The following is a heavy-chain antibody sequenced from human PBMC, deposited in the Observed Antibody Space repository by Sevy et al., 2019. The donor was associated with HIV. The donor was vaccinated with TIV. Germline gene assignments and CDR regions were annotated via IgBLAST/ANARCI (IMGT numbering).Heavy chain of an antibody. D-gene: IGHD3-3*01. Sequence: GGSLRLSCAASQFTFRDYTMNWVRQTPGKGLEWISYISGGSSYIRYADSVKGRFTISRDNAENSLYLQMNRLRAEDTGVYFCARDRDYYDSETYDYWGQGTLVTVSS. J-gene: IGHJ4*02. CDR2: ISGGSSYI. CDR3: ARDRDYYDSETYDY. V-gene: IGHV3-21*06. CDR1: QFTFRDYT.